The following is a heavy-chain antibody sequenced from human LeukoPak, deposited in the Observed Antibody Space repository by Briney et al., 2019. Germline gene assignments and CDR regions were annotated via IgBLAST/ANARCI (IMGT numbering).Heavy chain of an antibody. Sequence: SETLSLTCAVSGYSISSGYYWGWIRQPPGKGLEWIGSIYHSGSTYYNPSLKSRVTISVDTSKNQFSLKLSSVTAADTAVYYCARDPYYYDSSGYSALYYFDYWGQGILVTVSS. V-gene: IGHV4-38-2*02. D-gene: IGHD3-22*01. J-gene: IGHJ4*02. CDR3: ARDPYYYDSSGYSALYYFDY. CDR2: IYHSGST. CDR1: GYSISSGYY.